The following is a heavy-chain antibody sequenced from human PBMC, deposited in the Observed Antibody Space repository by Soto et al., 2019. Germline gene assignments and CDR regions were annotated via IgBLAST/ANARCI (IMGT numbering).Heavy chain of an antibody. J-gene: IGHJ6*02. CDR1: GGTFSSYA. CDR2: IIPIFGTA. Sequence: SVKVSCKASGGTFSSYAISWVRQAPGQGLEWMGGIIPIFGTANYAQKFQGRVTITADKSTSTAYMELSSLRSEDTAVYYCAREIRYSSSSGPYYYYYGMDVWGQGXTVTVYS. V-gene: IGHV1-69*06. CDR3: AREIRYSSSSGPYYYYYGMDV. D-gene: IGHD6-6*01.